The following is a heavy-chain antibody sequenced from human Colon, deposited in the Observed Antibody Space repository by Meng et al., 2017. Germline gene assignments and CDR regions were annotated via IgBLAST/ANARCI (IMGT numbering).Heavy chain of an antibody. CDR1: GGSFDNYA. V-gene: IGHV1-69*05. J-gene: IGHJ4*02. D-gene: IGHD6-6*01. CDR2: IIPGVGTT. Sequence: QVQLMQSGAEVKTPGSSARVSCKASGGSFDNYAISWVRQAPGPGLERVGGIIPGVGTTNYAQRFQGRVTITTDRSAGTVFMQLNSLRFEDTAVYYCARDRRNYYLDLWGQGTLVTVSS. CDR3: ARDRRNYYLDL.